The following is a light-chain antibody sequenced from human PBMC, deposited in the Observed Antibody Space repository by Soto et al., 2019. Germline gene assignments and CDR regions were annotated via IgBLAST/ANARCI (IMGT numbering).Light chain of an antibody. CDR1: QSISNY. V-gene: IGKV1-39*01. Sequence: DIQMTQSPSSLSASVGDRVTITCRASQSISNYLNWYQQKPGKAPNLLIYDASSLQSEVPSRFSGSGSGTDFSLNISSLQPEDFATYYCQQSYSTPPWTFGQRTKLEIK. CDR2: DAS. CDR3: QQSYSTPPWT. J-gene: IGKJ2*02.